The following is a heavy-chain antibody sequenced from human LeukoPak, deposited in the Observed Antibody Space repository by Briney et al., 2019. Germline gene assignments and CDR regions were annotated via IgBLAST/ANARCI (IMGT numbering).Heavy chain of an antibody. CDR3: AKEKKRVYYDSSGYYTPTDY. CDR2: ISSSSSYI. J-gene: IGHJ4*02. V-gene: IGHV3-21*04. CDR1: GFTFSSYS. Sequence: PGGSLRLSCAASGFTFSSYSMNWVRQAPGKGLEWVSSISSSSSYIYYADSVKGRFTISRDNAKNSLYLQMNSLRAEDTAVYYCAKEKKRVYYDSSGYYTPTDYWGQGTLVTVSS. D-gene: IGHD3-22*01.